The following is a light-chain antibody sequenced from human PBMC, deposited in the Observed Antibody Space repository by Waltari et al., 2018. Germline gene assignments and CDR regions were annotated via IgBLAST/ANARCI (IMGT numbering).Light chain of an antibody. V-gene: IGKV3-20*01. CDR2: GAS. CDR1: QTIIANY. J-gene: IGKJ4*01. Sequence: EIVLTQSPGTLSLSPGESATLSCRASQTIIANYLAWYQQKPGQAPRLLIYGASNRATGIPDRFSGSGSGTDFTLTISRLEPEDYAVYHCQQYGTSSALTFGGGTK. CDR3: QQYGTSSALT.